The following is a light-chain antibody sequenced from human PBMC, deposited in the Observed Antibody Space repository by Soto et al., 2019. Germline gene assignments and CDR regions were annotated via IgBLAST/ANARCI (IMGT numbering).Light chain of an antibody. J-gene: IGKJ2*01. CDR1: QSLSGNS. CDR2: GAS. V-gene: IGKV3-20*01. Sequence: DIVLTQSPGTLSLSPGERATLSCRASQSLSGNSLAWYQQRPGQPPRLLIYGASSRATGIPDRFSGSGSGTDFTLTISRLEPEDFAVYICQQYGSSHMYTFGQGTKLEIK. CDR3: QQYGSSHMYT.